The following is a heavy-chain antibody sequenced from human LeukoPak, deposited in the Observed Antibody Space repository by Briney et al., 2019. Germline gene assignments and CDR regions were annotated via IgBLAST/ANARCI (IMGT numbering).Heavy chain of an antibody. CDR1: GGSISSSSYY. CDR3: ARVGIYGDSRFDY. Sequence: SETLSLTCTVSGGSISSSSYYWGWIRQRPGKGLEWIGSIYYSGSTYYNPSLKSRVTISVDTSKNQFSLKLSSVTAADTAVYYCARVGIYGDSRFDYWGQGTLVTVSS. D-gene: IGHD4-17*01. V-gene: IGHV4-39*07. J-gene: IGHJ4*02. CDR2: IYYSGST.